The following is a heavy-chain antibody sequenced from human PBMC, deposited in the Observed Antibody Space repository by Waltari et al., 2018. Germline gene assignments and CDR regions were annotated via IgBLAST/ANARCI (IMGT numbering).Heavy chain of an antibody. Sequence: TFTGYYMHWVRQAPGQGLEWMGWINPNSGGTNYAQKFQGRVTMTRDTSISTAYMELSRLRSDDTAVYYCASDHTIVGAPSDWGQGTLVTVSS. CDR1: TFTGYY. CDR2: INPNSGGT. CDR3: ASDHTIVGAPSD. V-gene: IGHV1-2*02. J-gene: IGHJ4*02. D-gene: IGHD1-26*01.